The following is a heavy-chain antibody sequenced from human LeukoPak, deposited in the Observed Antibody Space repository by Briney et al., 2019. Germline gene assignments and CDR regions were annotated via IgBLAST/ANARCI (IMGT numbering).Heavy chain of an antibody. Sequence: PSETLSLTCTVSGGSISSYCWSWIRQPPGKGLEWIGYIYYSGSTNYNPSLKSRVTISVDTSKNQFSLKLSSVTAADTAVYYCARTIRDGYNPFDYWGQGTLVTVSS. V-gene: IGHV4-59*01. CDR1: GGSISSYC. CDR3: ARTIRDGYNPFDY. J-gene: IGHJ4*02. D-gene: IGHD5-24*01. CDR2: IYYSGST.